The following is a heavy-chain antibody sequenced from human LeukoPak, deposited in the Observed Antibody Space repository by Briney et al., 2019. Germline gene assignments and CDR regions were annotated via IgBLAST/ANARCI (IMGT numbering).Heavy chain of an antibody. D-gene: IGHD3-22*01. V-gene: IGHV4-34*01. J-gene: IGHJ4*02. CDR3: ARALYYYDSSGYSH. CDR2: INHSGST. CDR1: GGPFSGYY. Sequence: SETLSLTCAVYGGPFSGYYWSWIRQPPGKGLEWIGEINHSGSTNYNPSLKSRVTISVDTSKNQFSLKLSSVTAADTAVYYCARALYYYDSSGYSHWGQGTLVTVSS.